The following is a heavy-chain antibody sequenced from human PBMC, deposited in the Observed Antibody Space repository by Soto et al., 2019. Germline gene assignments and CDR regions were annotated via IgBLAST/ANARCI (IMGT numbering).Heavy chain of an antibody. D-gene: IGHD6-19*01. Sequence: ASVKVSCKASGYTFTSYGISWVRQAPGQGLEWMGWISAYNGNTNYAQKLQGRVTMTTDTSTSTAYMELRSLRSDDTAVYYCARVLGHWLVQNDAFYIWRQGTMDIVS. CDR2: ISAYNGNT. CDR3: ARVLGHWLVQNDAFYI. V-gene: IGHV1-18*01. J-gene: IGHJ3*02. CDR1: GYTFTSYG.